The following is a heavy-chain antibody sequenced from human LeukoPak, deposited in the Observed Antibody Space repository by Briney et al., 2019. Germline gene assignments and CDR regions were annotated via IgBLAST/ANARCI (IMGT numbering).Heavy chain of an antibody. CDR3: AKELRYFDWLSSCDY. D-gene: IGHD3-9*01. V-gene: IGHV3-23*01. CDR1: GFTFSSYG. Sequence: PGGSLRLSCAASGFTFSSYGMSWVRQAPGKGLEWVSAISGSGGSTYYADSVKGRFTISRGNSKNTLYLQMNSLRAEDTAVYYCAKELRYFDWLSSCDYWGQGTLVTVSS. CDR2: ISGSGGST. J-gene: IGHJ4*02.